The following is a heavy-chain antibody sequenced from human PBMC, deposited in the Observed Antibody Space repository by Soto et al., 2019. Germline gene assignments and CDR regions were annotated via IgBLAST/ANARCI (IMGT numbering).Heavy chain of an antibody. J-gene: IGHJ4*02. CDR2: ISYDGSNK. CDR1: GFTFSSYG. D-gene: IGHD4-4*01. Sequence: PGGSLRLSCAASGFTFSSYGMHWVRQAPGKGLEWVAVISYDGSNKYYADSVKGRFTISRDNSKNTLYLQMNSLRAEDTAVYYCAKDHSATVTTILYYFDYWGQGTLVTVSS. CDR3: AKDHSATVTTILYYFDY. V-gene: IGHV3-30*18.